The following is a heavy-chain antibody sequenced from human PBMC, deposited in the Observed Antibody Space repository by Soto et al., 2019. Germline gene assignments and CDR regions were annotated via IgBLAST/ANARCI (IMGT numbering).Heavy chain of an antibody. CDR3: ATYCSSTSCYAGHAFDI. Sequence: ESGGGLVQPGGSLRLSCAASGFTFSSYAMSWVRQAPGKGLEWVSAISGSGGSTYYADSVKGRFTISRDNSKNTLYLQMNSLRAEDTAVYYCATYCSSTSCYAGHAFDIWGQGTMVTVSS. CDR1: GFTFSSYA. J-gene: IGHJ3*02. D-gene: IGHD2-2*01. V-gene: IGHV3-23*01. CDR2: ISGSGGST.